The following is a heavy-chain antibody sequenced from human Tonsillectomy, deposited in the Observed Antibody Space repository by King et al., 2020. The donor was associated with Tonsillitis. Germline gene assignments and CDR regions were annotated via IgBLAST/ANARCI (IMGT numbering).Heavy chain of an antibody. Sequence: VQLVESGGGVVRPGGSLRLSCAASGFTFDDYAMSWGRQAPGKGLEGVAGVNWNGGSPGYVESVKGRFTISSDNAKNSLYLQMNSLRAEDTAFYYCARHPGYFSLWGRGTLVTVSS. CDR2: VNWNGGSP. J-gene: IGHJ2*01. V-gene: IGHV3-20*04. CDR1: GFTFDDYA. CDR3: ARHPGYFSL.